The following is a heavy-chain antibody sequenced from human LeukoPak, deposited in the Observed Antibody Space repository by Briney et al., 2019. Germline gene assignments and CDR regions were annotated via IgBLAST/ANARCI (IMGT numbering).Heavy chain of an antibody. Sequence: GGSLRLSCAASGFTVSSNYMSWVRQAPGKGLEWVSVIYSGGSTYYADSVKGRFTISRHNSKNTLYLQMNSLRAEDTAVYYSARGEGATTYYYYGMDVWGQGTTVTVSS. CDR1: GFTVSSNY. J-gene: IGHJ6*02. CDR2: IYSGGST. V-gene: IGHV3-53*04. D-gene: IGHD1-26*01. CDR3: ARGEGATTYYYYGMDV.